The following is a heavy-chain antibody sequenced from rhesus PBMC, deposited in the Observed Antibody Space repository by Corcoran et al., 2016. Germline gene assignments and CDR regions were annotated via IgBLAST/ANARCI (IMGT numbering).Heavy chain of an antibody. V-gene: IGHV4-165*01. CDR3: ARDLMIHGSSYRNRKVGY. D-gene: IGHD4-29*01. Sequence: QVQLQESGPGLVKPSETLSLICAVSGGSFSGYYWGWIRLPPGKGLEWIGYISGSNGSPDHPPTHKSRVTIATDTSKNQVSLKLRSVTAADTTVYYCARDLMIHGSSYRNRKVGYWGQGVLVTVSS. CDR2: ISGSNGSP. J-gene: IGHJ4*01. CDR1: GGSFSGYY.